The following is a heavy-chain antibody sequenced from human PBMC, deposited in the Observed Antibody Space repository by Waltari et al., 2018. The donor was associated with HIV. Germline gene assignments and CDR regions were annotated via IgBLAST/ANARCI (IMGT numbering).Heavy chain of an antibody. CDR3: AKLGVVVTAIPPDY. CDR1: GFTFSCHA. J-gene: IGHJ4*02. Sequence: VQLLESGVGLVQPGGSLILSCAASGFTFSCHAMHWVRQAPGKGLEWVSSISGTGGSTHYADSVKGRFTISRDNSKNTLYLQMNSLRAEDTAVYYCAKLGVVVTAIPPDYWGQGTLVTVSS. D-gene: IGHD2-21*02. CDR2: ISGTGGST. V-gene: IGHV3-23*01.